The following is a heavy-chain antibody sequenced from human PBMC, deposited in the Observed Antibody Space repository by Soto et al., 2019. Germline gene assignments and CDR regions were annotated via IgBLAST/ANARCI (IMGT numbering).Heavy chain of an antibody. Sequence: EVQLVESGGGLVQPGGSLRLSCAASGFTFSSYWMHWVRQAPGKGLVWVSRINSDGSSTSYADSVKGRFTISRDNAKNTLSLQMNSLRAEDMAVYYCARGVRDTTGSWFWGQGTLVTVSS. CDR3: ARGVRDTTGSWF. V-gene: IGHV3-74*01. CDR2: INSDGSST. CDR1: GFTFSSYW. D-gene: IGHD1-26*01. J-gene: IGHJ4*02.